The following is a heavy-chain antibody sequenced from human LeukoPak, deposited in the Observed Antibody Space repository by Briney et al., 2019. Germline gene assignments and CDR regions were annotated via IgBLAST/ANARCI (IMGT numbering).Heavy chain of an antibody. Sequence: SETLSLTCTVSGVAFSGGNYYWSWIRQPPGKGLEWIGHIYYTGGTSYNPSLMSRVTMSVDAPKNQLSLKVRSVTAADTAVYYCAREEVTSAWFPFDFWGRGALVTVSS. CDR2: IYYTGGT. D-gene: IGHD6-19*01. J-gene: IGHJ4*02. CDR3: AREEVTSAWFPFDF. V-gene: IGHV4-61*01. CDR1: GVAFSGGNYY.